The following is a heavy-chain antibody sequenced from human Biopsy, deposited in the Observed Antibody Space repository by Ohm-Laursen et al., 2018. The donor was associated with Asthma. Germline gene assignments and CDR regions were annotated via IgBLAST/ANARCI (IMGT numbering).Heavy chain of an antibody. J-gene: IGHJ4*02. CDR2: IIPIFGTA. CDR3: ARERIAARQRRYYFDY. CDR1: GGTFSSYA. V-gene: IGHV1-69*13. Sequence: SVKVSCKASGGTFSSYAISWVRQAPGQGLEWMGGIIPIFGTANYAQKFQGRVTITADESTNTAYMELSSLRSEDTAVYYCARERIAARQRRYYFDYWGQGTLVTVSS. D-gene: IGHD6-6*01.